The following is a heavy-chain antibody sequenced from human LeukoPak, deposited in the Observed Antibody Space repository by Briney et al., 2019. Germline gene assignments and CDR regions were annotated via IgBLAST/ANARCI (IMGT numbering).Heavy chain of an antibody. D-gene: IGHD3-3*01. CDR3: ARHGRVVIMSKLSTGIDQ. Sequence: PSETLSLTCTVPDGSISNYFWSWIRQPPGKGLEWIGYIYYTGMTNSNPSLKSRVTISMDTSKNQFSLNLRSVTAADTAIYYCARHGRVVIMSKLSTGIDQWGQGTLVTVSS. J-gene: IGHJ4*02. CDR1: DGSISNYF. CDR2: IYYTGMT. V-gene: IGHV4-59*08.